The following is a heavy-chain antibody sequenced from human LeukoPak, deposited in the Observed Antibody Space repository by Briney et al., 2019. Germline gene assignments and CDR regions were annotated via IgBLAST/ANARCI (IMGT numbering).Heavy chain of an antibody. V-gene: IGHV3-9*01. CDR3: AKGTTATGHHSFDY. Sequence: PGRSLRLSCAASGFTFDDYAMHWVRQAPGKGLEWVSTISWNSVIIGYADSVKGRFTISRDNAKNSLYLQMNSLRAEDTALYYCAKGTTATGHHSFDYWGQGTLVTVSS. CDR2: ISWNSVII. CDR1: GFTFDDYA. D-gene: IGHD6-13*01. J-gene: IGHJ4*02.